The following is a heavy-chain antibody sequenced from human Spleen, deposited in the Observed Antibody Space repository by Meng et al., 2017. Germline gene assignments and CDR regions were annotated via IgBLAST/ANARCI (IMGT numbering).Heavy chain of an antibody. V-gene: IGHV1-2*02. CDR1: GYSLTGYS. Sequence: ASVKVSCKASGYSLTGYSLHWVRQAPAQGLEWMGWINPNSGGTNYAQKLQGRVTMTRDTPTSTVYMELTSLGSEDTAVYYCARAIAASGTKVDPWGQGTLVTVSS. J-gene: IGHJ5*02. CDR2: INPNSGGT. D-gene: IGHD6-13*01. CDR3: ARAIAASGTKVDP.